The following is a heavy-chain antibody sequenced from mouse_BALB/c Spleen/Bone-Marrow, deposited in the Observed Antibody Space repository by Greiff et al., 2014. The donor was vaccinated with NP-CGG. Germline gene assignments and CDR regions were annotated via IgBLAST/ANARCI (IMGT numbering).Heavy chain of an antibody. CDR1: GYTFTSYW. V-gene: IGHV1-7*01. Sequence: VKLVESGAELAKPGESVKMSCKASGYTFTSYWMHWVKQRPGQGLECIGYINPSTGYTEYNQKFKDKATLTADKSSSTAYMQLSSLTSEDSAVYYCATGYYFDYWGQGTTLTVSS. D-gene: IGHD4-1*01. CDR2: INPSTGYT. J-gene: IGHJ2*01. CDR3: ATGYYFDY.